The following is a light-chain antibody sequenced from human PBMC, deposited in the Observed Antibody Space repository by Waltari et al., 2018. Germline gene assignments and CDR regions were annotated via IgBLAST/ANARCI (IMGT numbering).Light chain of an antibody. CDR2: ATS. J-gene: IGKJ3*01. V-gene: IGKV1-33*01. Sequence: DVRMTQSPSSLSASVGDRVTITCQASQDISNYLNWYQQKPGKTPNLLIYATSNLESGVPSRFSGGGSGTLFTFTISSLQPEDIATYYCQQYDSLPLTFGPGTTVDV. CDR1: QDISNY. CDR3: QQYDSLPLT.